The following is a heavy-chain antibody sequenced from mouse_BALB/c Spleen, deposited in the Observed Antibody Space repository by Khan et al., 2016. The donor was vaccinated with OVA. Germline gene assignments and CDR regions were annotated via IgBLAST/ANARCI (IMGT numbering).Heavy chain of an antibody. D-gene: IGHD1-1*01. V-gene: IGHV5-12-2*01. CDR3: ARPPTTEYACVMDV. J-gene: IGHJ4*01. Sequence: EVQLVESGGDLVQPGGSLKLSCAASGFTFSSYTMSWVRQTPEKRLEWVAFITKAGGNTYYPHTVQGRFTVSRDNATNILYLQLNSLTSGDTALYCFARPPTTEYACVMDVWGQGTSVTVSS. CDR2: ITKAGGNT. CDR1: GFTFSSYT.